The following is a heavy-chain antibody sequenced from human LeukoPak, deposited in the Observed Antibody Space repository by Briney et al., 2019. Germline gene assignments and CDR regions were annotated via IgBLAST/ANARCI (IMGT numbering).Heavy chain of an antibody. J-gene: IGHJ4*02. D-gene: IGHD6-6*01. V-gene: IGHV4-39*02. CDR2: IYYSGAT. CDR3: AREIVSSVES. Sequence: PSETLSLTCTVSGDSISNTRYHWGWIRQPPGKGLEWIGSIYYSGATYYNPSLKSRVTISVDTSRNHFSLKLSSVTAADTAVYHCAREIVSSVESWGRGSLVTVSS. CDR1: GDSISNTRYH.